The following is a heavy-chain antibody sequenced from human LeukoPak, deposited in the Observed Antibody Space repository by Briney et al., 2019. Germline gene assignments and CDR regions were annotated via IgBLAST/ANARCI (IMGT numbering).Heavy chain of an antibody. J-gene: IGHJ6*02. CDR3: ARQGIVGATRGYYYGMDV. Sequence: SETLSLTCTVSGGSISRYYWSWIRQPAGKGLEWIGRIYSTGETNYNPSLKSRVIVSLETSKNQFSLRLSSVTAADTAVYYCARQGIVGATRGYYYGMDVWGQGTTVTVSS. V-gene: IGHV4-4*07. D-gene: IGHD1-26*01. CDR2: IYSTGET. CDR1: GGSISRYY.